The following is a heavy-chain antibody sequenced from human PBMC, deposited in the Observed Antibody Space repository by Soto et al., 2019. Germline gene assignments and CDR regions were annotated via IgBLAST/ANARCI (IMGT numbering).Heavy chain of an antibody. J-gene: IGHJ3*02. CDR1: GFTFDDYA. CDR3: AKYTTIFGVDLQDAFDI. Sequence: EVQLVESGGGLVQPGRSLRLSCAASGFTFDDYAMHWVRQAPGKGLEWVSGISWNSGSIGYADSVKGRFTISRDNAKNSLYLQMNSLRAEDTALYYCAKYTTIFGVDLQDAFDIWGQGTVVTVSS. CDR2: ISWNSGSI. D-gene: IGHD3-3*01. V-gene: IGHV3-9*01.